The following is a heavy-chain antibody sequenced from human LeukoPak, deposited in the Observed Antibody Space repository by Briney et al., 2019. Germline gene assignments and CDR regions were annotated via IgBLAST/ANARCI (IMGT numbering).Heavy chain of an antibody. Sequence: RGSLKVSCTASGFTLSGYAMHWVRQAPGKGLEWMAAFDPDGGETYYAQKVQGRFTMSEDKSKNTAYMEMNSLRSEDTAVYYCARDRYNCSGGSCYSLFDYWGKGTLVTVSS. CDR2: FDPDGGET. D-gene: IGHD2-15*01. CDR3: ARDRYNCSGGSCYSLFDY. CDR1: GFTLSGYA. V-gene: IGHV1-24*01. J-gene: IGHJ4*02.